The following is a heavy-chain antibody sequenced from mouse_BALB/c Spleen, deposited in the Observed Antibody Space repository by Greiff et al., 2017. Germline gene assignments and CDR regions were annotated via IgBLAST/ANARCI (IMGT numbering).Heavy chain of an antibody. J-gene: IGHJ2*01. Sequence: LQQPGSELVRPGASVKLSCKASGYTFTSYWMHWVKQRHGQGLEWIGNIYPGSGSTNYDEKFKSKGTLTVDTSSSTAYMHLSSLTSEDSAVYYCTRGVYGYYFDYWGQGTTLTVSS. CDR2: IYPGSGST. CDR1: GYTFTSYW. V-gene: IGHV1S22*01. CDR3: TRGVYGYYFDY. D-gene: IGHD1-2*01.